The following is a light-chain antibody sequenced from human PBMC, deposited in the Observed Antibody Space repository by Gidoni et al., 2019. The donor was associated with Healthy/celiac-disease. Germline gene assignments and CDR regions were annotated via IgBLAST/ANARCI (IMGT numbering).Light chain of an antibody. V-gene: IGKV1-39*01. CDR2: AAS. Sequence: DLQMTQSPSSLSASVGDRVTITCRASQSISSYLNWYQQKPGKAPKLLIYAASSLQSGVPSRFSGSGSGTDFTLTISSLQPEDFATYYCQQSYSTLPTFXXXTKVEIK. CDR1: QSISSY. CDR3: QQSYSTLPT. J-gene: IGKJ1*01.